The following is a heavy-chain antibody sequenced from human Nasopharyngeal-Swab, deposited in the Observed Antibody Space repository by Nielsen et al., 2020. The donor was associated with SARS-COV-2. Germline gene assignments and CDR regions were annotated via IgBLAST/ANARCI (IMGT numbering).Heavy chain of an antibody. CDR2: IRGGVGDT. J-gene: IGHJ6*02. CDR3: AKAKYMYYYYFGMDV. Sequence: GESLKISCAASGFTFSSYAMSWVRQVPGKGLEWVSAIRGGVGDTYYADSVTGRFTISRDNSKNTLYLQMNSLRAEDTAVYYCAKAKYMYYYYFGMDVWGQGTTVTVSS. V-gene: IGHV3-23*01. CDR1: GFTFSSYA. D-gene: IGHD2/OR15-2a*01.